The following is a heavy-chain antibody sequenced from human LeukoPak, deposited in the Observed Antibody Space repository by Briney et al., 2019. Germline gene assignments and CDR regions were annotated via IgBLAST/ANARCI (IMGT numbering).Heavy chain of an antibody. CDR2: IYHSGST. Sequence: SETLSLTCTVSGYSISSGYYWGWIRQLPGKGLEWIGSIYHSGSTYYNPSLKSRVTISVDTSKNQFSLKLSSVTAADTAVYYCAREPYGSGSYYNLFDYWGQGTLVTVSS. CDR3: AREPYGSGSYYNLFDY. V-gene: IGHV4-38-2*02. CDR1: GYSISSGYY. J-gene: IGHJ4*02. D-gene: IGHD3-10*01.